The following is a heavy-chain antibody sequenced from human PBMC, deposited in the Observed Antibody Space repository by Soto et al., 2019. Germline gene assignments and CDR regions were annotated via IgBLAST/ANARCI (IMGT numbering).Heavy chain of an antibody. CDR1: GGSISSGGYY. D-gene: IGHD6-6*01. J-gene: IGHJ4*02. V-gene: IGHV4-31*03. Sequence: QVQLQESGPGLVKPSQTLSLTCTVSGGSISSGGYYWSWIRQHPGKGLEWIGYIYYSGSTYYNPSLKVRVTISVDTSKNQFSLKLSSVTAADTAVYYCAREPSIAASYSPFDYWGQGTLVTVSS. CDR2: IYYSGST. CDR3: AREPSIAASYSPFDY.